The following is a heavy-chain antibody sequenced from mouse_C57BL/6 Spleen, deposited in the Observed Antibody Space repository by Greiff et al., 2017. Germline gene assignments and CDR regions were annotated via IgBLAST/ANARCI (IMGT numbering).Heavy chain of an antibody. D-gene: IGHD1-1*01. CDR3: ARDCYGSSYWYFDV. J-gene: IGHJ1*03. Sequence: VQLQQPGTELVKPGASVKLSCKASGYTFTSYWMHWVKQSPGQGLEWIGYINPSNGGTNYNEKFKGKATLTVDKSSSTAYMQISSLTSEDSAVYYCARDCYGSSYWYFDVWGTGTTVTVSS. CDR1: GYTFTSYW. CDR2: INPSNGGT. V-gene: IGHV1-53*01.